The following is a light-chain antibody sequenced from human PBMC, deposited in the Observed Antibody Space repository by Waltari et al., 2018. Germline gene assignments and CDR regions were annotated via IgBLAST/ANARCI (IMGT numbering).Light chain of an antibody. Sequence: DIRMTQSPSSLSASVGDRVTLTCRASQRISSYLNWYQQKPGKAPKLLIYAASSLQSGVPSRFRVSGSETAVSLTLSSLQTEDLVTYCCQQSHSILWTFGPAPKVEI. CDR3: QQSHSILWT. V-gene: IGKV1-39*01. CDR2: AAS. J-gene: IGKJ1*01. CDR1: QRISSY.